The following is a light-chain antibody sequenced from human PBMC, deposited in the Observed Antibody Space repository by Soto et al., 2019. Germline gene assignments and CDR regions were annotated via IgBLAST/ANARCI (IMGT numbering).Light chain of an antibody. Sequence: ENMLTQSPGTLSLSPWERATLSCMASQSISRTYLAWYQQKPVQAPRLLIYATSSRATGIPDRFSGSGSGTDFTLTISRLEPEDFAVYYCQQYGRSGTFGQGTNVDIK. CDR2: ATS. CDR3: QQYGRSGT. CDR1: QSISRTY. V-gene: IGKV3-20*01. J-gene: IGKJ1*01.